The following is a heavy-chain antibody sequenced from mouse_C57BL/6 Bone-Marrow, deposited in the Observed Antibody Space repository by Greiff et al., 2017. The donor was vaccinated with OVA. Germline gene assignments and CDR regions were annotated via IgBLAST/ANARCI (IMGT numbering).Heavy chain of an antibody. CDR1: GFNIKDYY. Sequence: EVKLQQSGAELVKPGASVKLSCTASGFNIKDYYMHWVKQRTEQGLEWIGRIDPEDGETKYAPKFQGKATITADTSSNTAYLQLSSLTSEDTAVYYCASYGNYEGWFAYWGQGTLVTVSA. J-gene: IGHJ3*01. D-gene: IGHD2-1*01. V-gene: IGHV14-2*01. CDR2: IDPEDGET. CDR3: ASYGNYEGWFAY.